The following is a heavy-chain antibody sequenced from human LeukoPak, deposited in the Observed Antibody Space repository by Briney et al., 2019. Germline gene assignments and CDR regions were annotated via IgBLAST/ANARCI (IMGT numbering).Heavy chain of an antibody. CDR3: VQFELDY. D-gene: IGHD1-7*01. V-gene: IGHV1-2*02. CDR2: INPNTGGT. Sequence: ASVKVSCKASEYTFTSYYMHWVRQAPGQGLEWMGWINPNTGGTNYAQKFQGRVTMTRDTSISTAYMDLSRLRSDDTAVYYCVQFELDYWGQGTLVTVSS. CDR1: EYTFTSYY. J-gene: IGHJ4*02.